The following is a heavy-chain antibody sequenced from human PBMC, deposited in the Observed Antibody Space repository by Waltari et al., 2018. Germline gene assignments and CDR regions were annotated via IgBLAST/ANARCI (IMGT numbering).Heavy chain of an antibody. D-gene: IGHD1-20*01. V-gene: IGHV1-69*01. CDR3: ARVDLTVDSRTYYFDF. CDR1: GDTFNSYA. Sequence: QVQVVESGEVKRPGSSVKLSCQASGDTFNSYAFSWVRQAPGKPFEWMGENIPVYNEVKSAQNFQGRLTISAHEPTTTVFRELSTLRPEDTAIYYCARVDLTVDSRTYYFDFWGQGKLVAVSA. CDR2: NIPVYNEV. J-gene: IGHJ4*02.